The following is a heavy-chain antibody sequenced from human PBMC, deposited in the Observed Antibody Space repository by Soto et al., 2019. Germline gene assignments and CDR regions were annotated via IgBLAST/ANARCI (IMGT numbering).Heavy chain of an antibody. CDR3: ARGYFDWLPRLYYFDY. J-gene: IGHJ4*02. CDR2: ISAYNGNT. CDR1: GYTFTSYG. Sequence: GASVKVSCKASGYTFTSYGISWVRQAPGQGLGWMGWISAYNGNTNYAQKLQGRVTMTTDTSTSTAYMELRSLRSDDTAVYYCARGYFDWLPRLYYFDYWGQGTLVTVSS. V-gene: IGHV1-18*01. D-gene: IGHD3-9*01.